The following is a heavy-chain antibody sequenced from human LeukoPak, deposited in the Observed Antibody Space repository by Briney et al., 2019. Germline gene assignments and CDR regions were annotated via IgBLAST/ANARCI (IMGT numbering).Heavy chain of an antibody. CDR2: IYYSGST. V-gene: IGHV4-59*12. CDR3: ARDDGRDSSGWYLSSAFDI. Sequence: SETLSLTCTVSGESISGFYWNWIRQPPGKGLEWLGYIYYSGSTNYNPSLKSRVTISIDTSKNQFSLKLSSVTAADAAVYYCARDDGRDSSGWYLSSAFDIWGQGTMVTVSS. J-gene: IGHJ3*02. D-gene: IGHD6-19*01. CDR1: GESISGFY.